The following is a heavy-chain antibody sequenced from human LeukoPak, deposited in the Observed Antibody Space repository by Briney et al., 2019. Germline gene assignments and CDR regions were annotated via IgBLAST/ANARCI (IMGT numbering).Heavy chain of an antibody. CDR3: ARHRTYCSGGSCYFPPFDY. CDR2: IYYSGST. D-gene: IGHD2-15*01. V-gene: IGHV4-39*01. CDR1: GGSISSSSYY. J-gene: IGHJ4*02. Sequence: SETLSLTCTVSGGSISSSSYYWGWIRQPPGKGLEWIGSIYYSGSTYYNPSLKSRVTISVDTSKNQFSLKLSSVTAADTAVYCCARHRTYCSGGSCYFPPFDYWGQGTLVTVSS.